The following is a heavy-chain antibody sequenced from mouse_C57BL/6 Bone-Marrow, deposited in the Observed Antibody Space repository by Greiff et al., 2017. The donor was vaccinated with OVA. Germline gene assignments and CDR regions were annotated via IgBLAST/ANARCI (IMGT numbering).Heavy chain of an antibody. V-gene: IGHV14-2*01. CDR1: GFNIKDSY. J-gene: IGHJ3*01. CDR2: IDPEDGET. Sequence: VQLKASGAELVKPGASVKLSCTASGFNIKDSYMHWVKQRTEQGLEWLGRIDPEDGETNSAPKFQGKATLTADTSSNTAYMQLSSLTSEGTACYYGASTGGSSPRFAYWGQGTLVTVSA. D-gene: IGHD1-1*01. CDR3: ASTGGSSPRFAY.